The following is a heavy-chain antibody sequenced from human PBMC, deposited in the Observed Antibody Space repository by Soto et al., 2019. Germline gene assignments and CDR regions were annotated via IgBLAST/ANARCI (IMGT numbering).Heavy chain of an antibody. Sequence: GGSLRLSCAASGFTFSSYSMNWVRQAPGKGLEWVSYISSSSSTIYYADSVKGRFTISRDNAKNSLYLQMNSLRDEDTAVYYCAINSRGTGTMDHSSRVPWFDPWGQGTLVTVSS. CDR3: AINSRGTGTMDHSSRVPWFDP. V-gene: IGHV3-48*02. J-gene: IGHJ5*02. CDR1: GFTFSSYS. D-gene: IGHD1-1*01. CDR2: ISSSSSTI.